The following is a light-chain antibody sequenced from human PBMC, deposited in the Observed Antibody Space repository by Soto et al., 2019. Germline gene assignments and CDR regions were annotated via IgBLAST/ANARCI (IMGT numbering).Light chain of an antibody. J-gene: IGLJ1*01. V-gene: IGLV2-11*01. Sequence: QSVLTQPHSVSGSPGQSITISCTGTSSDVGGYNHVSWYQQHPGKAPKLMIYDVIKRPSGVPDRFSGSKSGNTASLTISGLQAEDEADYHCCSYAGDADVFGTGTKLTVL. CDR2: DVI. CDR3: CSYAGDADV. CDR1: SSDVGGYNH.